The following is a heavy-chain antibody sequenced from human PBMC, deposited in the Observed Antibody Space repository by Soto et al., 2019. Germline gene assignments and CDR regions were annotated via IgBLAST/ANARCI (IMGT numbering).Heavy chain of an antibody. V-gene: IGHV1-2*02. D-gene: IGHD2-15*01. CDR2: INPNSGGT. CDR1: GYTFTGYY. Sequence: ASVKVSCKASGYTFTGYYMHWVRQAPGPGLEWMGWINPNSGGTNYAQKFQGRVTMTRDTSISTAYMELSRLRSDDTAVYYCASTENCSGGSCYPLGRFDYWGQGTLVTVSS. J-gene: IGHJ4*02. CDR3: ASTENCSGGSCYPLGRFDY.